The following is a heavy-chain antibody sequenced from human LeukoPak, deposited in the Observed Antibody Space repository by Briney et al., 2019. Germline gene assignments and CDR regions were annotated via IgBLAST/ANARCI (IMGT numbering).Heavy chain of an antibody. J-gene: IGHJ4*02. Sequence: AGGSLRLSCAASGFTFSSYNMNWVRQAPGKGLEWVSSITSSSSYIYYADSVKGRFTISRDNAKNSLYLQMNSLRAEDTAVYYCARRWSFDYWGQGTLVTVSS. CDR1: GFTFSSYN. V-gene: IGHV3-21*01. CDR3: ARRWSFDY. CDR2: ITSSSSYI. D-gene: IGHD6-13*01.